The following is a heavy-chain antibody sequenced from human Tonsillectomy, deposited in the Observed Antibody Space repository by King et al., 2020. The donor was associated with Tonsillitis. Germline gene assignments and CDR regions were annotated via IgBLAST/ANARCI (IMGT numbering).Heavy chain of an antibody. V-gene: IGHV3-11*01. CDR1: GFTFSDYY. CDR3: ARDGGGHWSDEGGDYSGMDV. D-gene: IGHD1-1*01. Sequence: VQLVESGGGLVKPGGSLRLSCAASGFTFSDYYMSWIRQAPGQGLEWVSYISSSCGTIYYADSVKGRFTISRDNAKNSLYLQMNSLRAEDTAVYYCARDGGGHWSDEGGDYSGMDVWGQGTTVTVSS. CDR2: ISSSCGTI. J-gene: IGHJ6*02.